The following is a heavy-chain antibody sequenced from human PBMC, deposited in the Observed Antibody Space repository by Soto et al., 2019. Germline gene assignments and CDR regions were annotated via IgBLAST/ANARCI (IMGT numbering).Heavy chain of an antibody. CDR3: ARDSDSSGYYYFDY. Sequence: PETLSLTCAVYGSSISSGYYWGWIRQPPGKGLEWIGSIYHSGSTYYNPSLKSRVTISVATSKNQFSLKLSSVTAADTAVYYCARDSDSSGYYYFDYWGQGTLVTVSS. V-gene: IGHV4-38-2*02. J-gene: IGHJ4*02. CDR1: GSSISSGYY. CDR2: IYHSGST. D-gene: IGHD3-22*01.